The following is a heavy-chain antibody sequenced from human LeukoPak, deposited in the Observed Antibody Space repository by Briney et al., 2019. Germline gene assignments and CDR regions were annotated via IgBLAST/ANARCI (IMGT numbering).Heavy chain of an antibody. CDR2: ISAYNGNT. CDR3: ARAESLYGGNLAAAFDI. CDR1: GYTFTSYG. D-gene: IGHD4-23*01. V-gene: IGHV1-18*01. Sequence: ASVKVSCKASGYTFTSYGISWVRQAPGQGLEWMGWISAYNGNTNYEQKFQGRVTMTTDTSTSKAYMELRSLRSDDTALYYCARAESLYGGNLAAAFDIWGQGTMVTVSS. J-gene: IGHJ3*02.